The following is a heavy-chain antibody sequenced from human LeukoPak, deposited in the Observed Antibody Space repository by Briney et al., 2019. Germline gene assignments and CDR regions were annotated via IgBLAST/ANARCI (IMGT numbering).Heavy chain of an antibody. Sequence: SETLSLTCTVSGGSISSYYWSWIRQPAGKGLEWIGRIYTSGSTNYNPSLKSRVTMSVDTSKNQFSLKLSSVTAADTAVYYCARDRLAVAGSYYFDYWGQGTLVTVSS. V-gene: IGHV4-4*07. CDR1: GGSISSYY. J-gene: IGHJ4*02. D-gene: IGHD6-19*01. CDR3: ARDRLAVAGSYYFDY. CDR2: IYTSGST.